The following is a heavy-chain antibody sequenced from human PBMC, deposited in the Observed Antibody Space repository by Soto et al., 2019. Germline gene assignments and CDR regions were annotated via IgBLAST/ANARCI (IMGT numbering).Heavy chain of an antibody. CDR1: GFTFSSYA. V-gene: IGHV3-30-3*01. CDR2: ISYDGSNK. Sequence: QVQLVESGGGVVQPGRSLRLSCAASGFTFSSYAMHWVRQAPGKGLEWVAVISYDGSNKYYADSVKGRFTISRDNSKNTLYLQMNSLRAEDTAVYYCAREEPSGEGAYDYWGQGTQVTVSS. D-gene: IGHD1-26*01. CDR3: AREEPSGEGAYDY. J-gene: IGHJ4*02.